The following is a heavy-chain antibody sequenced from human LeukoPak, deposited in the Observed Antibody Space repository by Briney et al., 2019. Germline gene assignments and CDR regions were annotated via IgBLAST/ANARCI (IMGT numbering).Heavy chain of an antibody. CDR3: ARGTYYYGSGSYNWFDP. Sequence: ASVKVSCKASGYTFTGYYMHWVRQAPGQGLEWMGWINPNSGGTNYAQKFQGRATMTRDTSISTAYMELSRLRSDDTAVYYCARGTYYYGSGSYNWFDPWGQGTLVTVSS. V-gene: IGHV1-2*02. J-gene: IGHJ5*02. CDR1: GYTFTGYY. CDR2: INPNSGGT. D-gene: IGHD3-10*01.